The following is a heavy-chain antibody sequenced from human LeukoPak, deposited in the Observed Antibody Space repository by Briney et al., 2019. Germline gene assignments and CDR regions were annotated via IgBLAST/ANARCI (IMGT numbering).Heavy chain of an antibody. V-gene: IGHV4-61*02. D-gene: IGHD1-26*01. J-gene: IGHJ4*02. Sequence: PSETQSLTCTVSGGSISSGSYYWSWIRQPAGKGLEWIGRIYTSGSTNYNPSLKSRVTISVDTSKNQFSLKLSSVTAADTAVYYCARVPYSGSYSGYFDYWGQGTLVTVSS. CDR2: IYTSGST. CDR1: GGSISSGSYY. CDR3: ARVPYSGSYSGYFDY.